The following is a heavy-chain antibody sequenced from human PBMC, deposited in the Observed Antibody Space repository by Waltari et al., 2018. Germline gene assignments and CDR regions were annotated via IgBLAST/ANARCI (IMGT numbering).Heavy chain of an antibody. CDR1: GYTFTGYY. CDR2: INPNSGGT. CDR3: ARDEYCSGTSCYMMTDAFDI. V-gene: IGHV1-2*06. D-gene: IGHD2-2*02. Sequence: QVQLVQSGAEVKKPGASVKVSCKASGYTFTGYYMHWVRQAPGQGLEWMGRINPNSGGTNYAQKFQGRVTMTRDTSISTAYMELSRLRSDDTAVYYCARDEYCSGTSCYMMTDAFDIWGQGTMVTVSS. J-gene: IGHJ3*02.